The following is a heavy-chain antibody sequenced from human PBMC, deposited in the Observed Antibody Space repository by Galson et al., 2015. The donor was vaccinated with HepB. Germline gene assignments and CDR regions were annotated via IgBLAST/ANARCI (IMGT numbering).Heavy chain of an antibody. CDR1: GYTFTSYA. D-gene: IGHD3-10*01. J-gene: IGHJ4*02. Sequence: SVKVSCKASGYTFTSYAMHWVRQAPGQRLEWMGWINAGNGNTKYSQKFQGRVTITRDTSASTAYMELSSLRSEDTAVYYCARVAYYYGSGSYSAGDYWGQRTLVNVSS. V-gene: IGHV1-3*01. CDR2: INAGNGNT. CDR3: ARVAYYYGSGSYSAGDY.